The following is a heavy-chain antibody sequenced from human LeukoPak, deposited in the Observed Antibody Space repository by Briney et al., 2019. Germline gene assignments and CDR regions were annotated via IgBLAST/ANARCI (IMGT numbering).Heavy chain of an antibody. Sequence: GASVKVSCKASGCTFTSYDINWVRQATGQGLEWMGWMNPNSGNAGYSQKFQGRVTITRNTFISTAYMELSSLRSEDTAVYYCARGPPDYPKGWFGPWGQGTLVTVSS. D-gene: IGHD4-11*01. CDR2: MNPNSGNA. CDR3: ARGPPDYPKGWFGP. CDR1: GCTFTSYD. V-gene: IGHV1-8*03. J-gene: IGHJ5*02.